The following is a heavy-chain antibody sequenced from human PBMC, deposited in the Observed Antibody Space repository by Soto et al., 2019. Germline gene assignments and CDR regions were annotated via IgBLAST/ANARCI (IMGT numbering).Heavy chain of an antibody. CDR3: ARAPSYCTNGVCYTFDY. J-gene: IGHJ4*02. CDR1: GGSISSGGYY. CDR2: IYYSGST. Sequence: QVQLQESGPGLVKPSQTLSLTCTVSGGSISSGGYYWSWIRQHPGKGLEWIGYIYYSGSTYYNPSLKSRVTISVDTSKNQFSLKLSSVTAAYTAVYYCARAPSYCTNGVCYTFDYWGQGTLVTVSS. V-gene: IGHV4-31*03. D-gene: IGHD2-8*01.